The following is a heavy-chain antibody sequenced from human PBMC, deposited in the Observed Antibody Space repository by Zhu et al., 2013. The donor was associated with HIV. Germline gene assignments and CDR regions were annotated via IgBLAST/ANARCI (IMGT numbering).Heavy chain of an antibody. J-gene: IGHJ6*02. V-gene: IGHV1-8*01. CDR2: MDPNSGKT. Sequence: QVQLVQSGAEVKNPGASVKVSCKTSGYTFTSHDINWVRQAPGQGLEWMGWMDPNSGKTGYAQKFQDRVTMTRDTSIGTAYMELSSLRSEDTAVYYCARDFRISGYYGMDVWGQGTTVTVSS. CDR1: GYTFTSHD. D-gene: IGHD1-20*01. CDR3: ARDFRISGYYGMDV.